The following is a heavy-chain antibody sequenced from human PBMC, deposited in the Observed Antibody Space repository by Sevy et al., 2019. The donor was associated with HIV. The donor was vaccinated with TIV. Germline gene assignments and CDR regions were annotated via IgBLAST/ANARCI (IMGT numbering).Heavy chain of an antibody. V-gene: IGHV3-23*01. J-gene: IGHJ4*02. Sequence: GGSLRLSCAASGFTFSSYAMSWVRQAPGKGLEWVSAISGSGGSKYYADSVKGRFTIPRDNSKNTLYLQMNSLRAEDTAVYYWAKDLASLLWFRELLGRDDYWGQGTLVTVSS. CDR1: GFTFSSYA. D-gene: IGHD3-10*01. CDR3: AKDLASLLWFRELLGRDDY. CDR2: ISGSGGSK.